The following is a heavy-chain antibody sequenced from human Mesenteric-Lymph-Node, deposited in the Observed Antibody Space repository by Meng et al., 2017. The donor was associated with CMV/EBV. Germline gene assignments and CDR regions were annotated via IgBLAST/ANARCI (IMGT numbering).Heavy chain of an antibody. CDR2: IHYSGST. CDR3: ARLSVAPDLVYYALDV. CDR1: GGSVSSGSYY. Sequence: GSLRLSCTVSGGSVSSGSYYWTWIRQPPGKGLEWIGYIHYSGSTNYNPSLKSRVTISVDTSKNQFSLKLSSVTAADTAVYYCARLSVAPDLVYYALDVWGQGTTVTVSS. V-gene: IGHV4-61*01. J-gene: IGHJ6*02. D-gene: IGHD5-12*01.